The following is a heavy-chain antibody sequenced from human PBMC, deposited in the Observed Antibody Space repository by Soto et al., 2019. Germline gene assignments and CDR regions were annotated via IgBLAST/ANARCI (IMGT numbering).Heavy chain of an antibody. V-gene: IGHV3-23*01. D-gene: IGHD6-13*01. CDR3: ANQAPYSNSWYEIDH. CDR1: GFTFSSYG. CDR2: ISGSGDST. Sequence: EVQLLESGGGLVQPGGSLRLSCAASGFTFSSYGINWVRQAPGKGLEWVSGISGSGDSTHYADSVKGRFTISRDNSKNSLYLQMTSMRAEDTAVYYCANQAPYSNSWYEIDHWGQGTLVTVSS. J-gene: IGHJ4*02.